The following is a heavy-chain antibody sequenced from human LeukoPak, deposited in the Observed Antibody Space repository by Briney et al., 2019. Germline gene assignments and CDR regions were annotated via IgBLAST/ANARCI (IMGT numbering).Heavy chain of an antibody. CDR3: AKQLGYCSDGSCYFPY. Sequence: GRSLRLSCAASGFTFSTYAMHWVRQAPGKGLEWVALISYDGSNKYYADSVKGRFTISRDNSKSTLCLQMNSLRAEDTTVYYCAKQLGYCSDGSCYFPYWGQGTLVTVSS. CDR2: ISYDGSNK. D-gene: IGHD2-15*01. CDR1: GFTFSTYA. J-gene: IGHJ4*02. V-gene: IGHV3-30-3*02.